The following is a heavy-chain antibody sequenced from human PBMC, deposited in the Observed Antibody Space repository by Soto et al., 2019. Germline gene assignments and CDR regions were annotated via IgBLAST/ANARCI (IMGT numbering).Heavy chain of an antibody. Sequence: QVQLVQSGAEVKKPGASVTVSCKASGYTFTSYGICWVRQAPGQGLEWMGWISAYNGNTNYTQTRQGRVTTTTDTSTSTAYMELRSLRSDDTAVYYCARDPGFRSDYWGQGTLVTVSS. CDR2: ISAYNGNT. V-gene: IGHV1-18*01. CDR1: GYTFTSYG. D-gene: IGHD7-27*01. CDR3: ARDPGFRSDY. J-gene: IGHJ4*02.